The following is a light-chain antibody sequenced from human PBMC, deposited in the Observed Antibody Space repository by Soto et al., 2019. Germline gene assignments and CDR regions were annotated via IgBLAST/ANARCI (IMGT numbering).Light chain of an antibody. CDR3: SSYAGNYIYV. V-gene: IGLV2-14*01. J-gene: IGLJ1*01. CDR1: SGDVGGYYY. CDR2: EVS. Sequence: QSALTQPASVSGSPGQSITISCTGTSGDVGGYYYVSWYQQLPGKAPKLMISEVSNRPSGVSNRFSGSKSGNTASLTISGLQAEDEADYYCSSYAGNYIYVFATGTKLTVL.